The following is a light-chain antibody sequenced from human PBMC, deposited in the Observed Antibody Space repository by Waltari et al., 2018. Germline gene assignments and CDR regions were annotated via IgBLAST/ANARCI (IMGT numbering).Light chain of an antibody. J-gene: IGKJ3*01. CDR3: QQLNSYPFT. CDR2: GAS. Sequence: DIQLAQSPSILPASVGDRVTITSRASQDIDNYLAWYQQKPGKAPNLLTDGASTLQSGVPSRLSGSASGTEFTLTISSLQPEDFATYYCQQLNSYPFTFGPGTKVDVK. CDR1: QDIDNY. V-gene: IGKV1-9*01.